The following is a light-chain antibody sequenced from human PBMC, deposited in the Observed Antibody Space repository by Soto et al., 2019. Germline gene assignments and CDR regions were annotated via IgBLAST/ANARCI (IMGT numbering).Light chain of an antibody. Sequence: DIQMTQSPSTLSASGGDRVTITCRASQSISSWLAWYQQKPGKDPKLLIYKASSLESGAPSRYRGSGSGTEFTLTISSLQPDDFATYYCHQYNSFPTFGQGTKVEIK. J-gene: IGKJ1*01. V-gene: IGKV1-5*03. CDR2: KAS. CDR1: QSISSW. CDR3: HQYNSFPT.